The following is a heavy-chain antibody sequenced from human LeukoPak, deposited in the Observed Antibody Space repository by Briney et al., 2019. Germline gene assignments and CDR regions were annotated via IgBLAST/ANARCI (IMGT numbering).Heavy chain of an antibody. CDR2: IYTSGST. J-gene: IGHJ4*02. CDR3: ASRELGNDY. D-gene: IGHD7-27*01. Sequence: SETLSLTCTVSGGSISSGSYYWSWIRQPAGKGLEWIGRIYTSGSTNYNPSLKSRVTISVDTSKNQFSLKLSSVTAADTAVYYCASRELGNDYWGQGTLVTVSS. V-gene: IGHV4-61*02. CDR1: GGSISSGSYY.